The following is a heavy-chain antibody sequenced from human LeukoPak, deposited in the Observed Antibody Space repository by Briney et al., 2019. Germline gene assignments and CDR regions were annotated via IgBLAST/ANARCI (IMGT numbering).Heavy chain of an antibody. D-gene: IGHD1-26*01. CDR1: GFTFSSYG. J-gene: IGHJ4*02. Sequence: GGPLRLSCAASGFTFSSYGIHWVRHAPGKGLEWVAFIQNDGSNKYYVDSVKGRFTISRDNSKNTLYLQMNSLRAEDTAVYHCTKDEIQGVVGAGPGYWGQGTLVTVSS. CDR2: IQNDGSNK. V-gene: IGHV3-30*02. CDR3: TKDEIQGVVGAGPGY.